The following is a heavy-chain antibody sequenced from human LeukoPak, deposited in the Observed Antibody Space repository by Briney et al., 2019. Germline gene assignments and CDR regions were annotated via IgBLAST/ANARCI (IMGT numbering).Heavy chain of an antibody. CDR3: ARDHGITGTTLGPHQVAFDI. J-gene: IGHJ3*02. D-gene: IGHD1-20*01. V-gene: IGHV4-31*03. Sequence: SETLSLTCTVSGGSISSGGYYWSWIRQHPGKGLEWIGYIYYSGSTYYNPSLKSRVTISVDTSKNQFSLKLSSVTAADTAVYYCARDHGITGTTLGPHQVAFDIWGQGTMVTVSS. CDR1: GGSISSGGYY. CDR2: IYYSGST.